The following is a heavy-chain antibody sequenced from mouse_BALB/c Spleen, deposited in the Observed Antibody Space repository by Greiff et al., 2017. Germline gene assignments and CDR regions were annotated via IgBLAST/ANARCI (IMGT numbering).Heavy chain of an antibody. Sequence: EVHLVESGGGLVKPGGSLKLSCAASGFTFSDYYMYWVRQTPEKRLEWVATISDGGSYTYYPDSVKGRFTISRDNAKNNLYLQMSSLKSEDTAMYYCARGANWYAMDYWGQGTSVTVSS. J-gene: IGHJ4*01. V-gene: IGHV5-4*02. CDR3: ARGANWYAMDY. CDR2: ISDGGSYT. CDR1: GFTFSDYY. D-gene: IGHD4-1*01.